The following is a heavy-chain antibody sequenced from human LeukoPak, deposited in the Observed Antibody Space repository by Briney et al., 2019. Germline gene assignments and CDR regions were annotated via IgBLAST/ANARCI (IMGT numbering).Heavy chain of an antibody. J-gene: IGHJ4*02. V-gene: IGHV1-2*02. CDR3: ARDPYEVGVDFDY. CDR1: GYTFTGYY. CDR2: INPNSGGT. D-gene: IGHD1-26*01. Sequence: GVSVKVSCKASGYTFTGYYMHWVRQAPGQGLEWMGWINPNSGGTNYAQKFQGRVTMTRDTSISTAYMELSRLRSDDTAVYYCARDPYEVGVDFDYWGQGTLVTVSS.